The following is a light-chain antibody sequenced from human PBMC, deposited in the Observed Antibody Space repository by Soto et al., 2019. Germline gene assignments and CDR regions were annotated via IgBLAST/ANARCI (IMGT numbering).Light chain of an antibody. V-gene: IGKV1-5*03. CDR3: QQYHIYPWT. CDR2: GAS. J-gene: IGKJ1*01. Sequence: DILMTQSPSTLSSIVWESLAITCRASQTVTNRLAWYQQRPGTAPKLLIFGASNLKSGVPSRFSASGSGTEFILAISSLQSDDFGTYYCQQYHIYPWTFGQGTKVDIK. CDR1: QTVTNR.